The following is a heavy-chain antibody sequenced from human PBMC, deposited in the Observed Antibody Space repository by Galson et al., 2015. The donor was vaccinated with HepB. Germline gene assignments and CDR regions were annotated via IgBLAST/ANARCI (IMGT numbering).Heavy chain of an antibody. CDR3: ARGGVRSYYDTTGSLHYYYYGMEV. D-gene: IGHD3-22*01. V-gene: IGHV3-21*01. J-gene: IGHJ6*02. CDR2: ISSSSSII. CDR1: GFSFSRYS. Sequence: SLRLSCAASGFSFSRYSMNWVRQAPGRGLEWVSSISSSSSIIYYADSLRGRFTISRDNAKNSLYLQMSSLRAEDTAVYYCARGGVRSYYDTTGSLHYYYYGMEVWGQGTTVTGS.